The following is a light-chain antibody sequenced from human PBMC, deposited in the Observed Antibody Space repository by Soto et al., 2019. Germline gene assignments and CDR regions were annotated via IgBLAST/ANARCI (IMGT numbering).Light chain of an antibody. CDR3: QQRSNWPRLT. CDR1: QNVSSY. J-gene: IGKJ4*01. Sequence: EIVLTQSPATLSLSPGERATLSCRASQNVSSYLAWYQQKPGQAPRLLIYDASNRAIGIPARFSGSGSGTDFTLTICSLQPEDFAVYFCQQRSNWPRLTFGGGTKVDIK. CDR2: DAS. V-gene: IGKV3-11*01.